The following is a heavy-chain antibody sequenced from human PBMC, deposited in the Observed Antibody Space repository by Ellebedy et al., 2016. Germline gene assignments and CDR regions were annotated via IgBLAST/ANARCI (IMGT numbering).Heavy chain of an antibody. CDR1: GYTFTSYY. J-gene: IGHJ4*02. V-gene: IGHV1-46*04. Sequence: ASVKVSCKASGYTFTSYYMHWVRQAPGQGLEWMGIINPSGGSTSYAQKLQGRVTMTRDTSTSTVYMELSSLRSEDTAVYYCARDPSSHAKTRAGFDYWGQGTLVTVSS. D-gene: IGHD6-13*01. CDR3: ARDPSSHAKTRAGFDY. CDR2: INPSGGST.